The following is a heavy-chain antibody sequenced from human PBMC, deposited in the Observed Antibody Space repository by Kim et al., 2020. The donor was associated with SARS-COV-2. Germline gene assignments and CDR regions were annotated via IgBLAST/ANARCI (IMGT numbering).Heavy chain of an antibody. J-gene: IGHJ5*02. CDR1: GLSFNIDW. CDR2: IKSIGSGGTT. Sequence: GGSLRLSCEVFGLSFNIDWMTWVRQAPGKGLEWVGQIKSIGSGGTTDYAASVKGRFIISRDDSRNTVYLHMSSLKTEDTAVYYCCTIEGPPPLWALDHWGEASLVTLSA. D-gene: IGHD3-16*01. V-gene: IGHV3-15*01. CDR3: CTIEGPPPLWALDH.